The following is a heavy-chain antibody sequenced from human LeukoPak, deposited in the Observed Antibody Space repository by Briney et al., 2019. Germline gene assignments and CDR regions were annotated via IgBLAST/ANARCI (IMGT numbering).Heavy chain of an antibody. CDR1: GFTFSSYW. Sequence: GGSLRLSCAASGFTFSSYWMSWVRQAPGKGLEWVANIKQDGSEKYYVDSVKGRFTISRDNAKNSLYLQMNSLGAEDTAVYYCARIDYDILTGYYLYYYYYYMDVWGKGTTVTVSS. J-gene: IGHJ6*03. CDR3: ARIDYDILTGYYLYYYYYYMDV. D-gene: IGHD3-9*01. CDR2: IKQDGSEK. V-gene: IGHV3-7*01.